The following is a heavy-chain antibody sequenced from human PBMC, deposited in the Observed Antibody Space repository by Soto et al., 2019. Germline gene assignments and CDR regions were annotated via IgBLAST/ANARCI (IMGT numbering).Heavy chain of an antibody. J-gene: IGHJ4*02. Sequence: GGSLRLSCATSGLTFSNYAMSWVRQAPGGGLEWVSSMSGSSSTTYYADSVRGRFTISRDRSKNTLYLQMSSLRAEDTALYYCAKNQERELPRVIDFWGQGTLVTGSA. CDR3: AKNQERELPRVIDF. D-gene: IGHD1-7*01. V-gene: IGHV3-23*01. CDR1: GLTFSNYA. CDR2: MSGSSSTT.